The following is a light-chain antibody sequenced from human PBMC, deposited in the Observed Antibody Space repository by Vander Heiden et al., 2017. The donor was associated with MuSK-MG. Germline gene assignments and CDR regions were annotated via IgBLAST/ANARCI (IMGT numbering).Light chain of an antibody. CDR3: QQRNNCHCT. V-gene: IGKV3-11*01. CDR1: QSVSSN. J-gene: IGKJ3*01. CDR2: HES. Sequence: EIVLTQSPSTLSLSPGERATLSCRASQSVSSNLAWYQHKPGQAPRLVIYHESNRAAGIPVRFSGSGSGTDFTLTISGLEPEDCAVYYCQQRNNCHCTFGQGTTVDI.